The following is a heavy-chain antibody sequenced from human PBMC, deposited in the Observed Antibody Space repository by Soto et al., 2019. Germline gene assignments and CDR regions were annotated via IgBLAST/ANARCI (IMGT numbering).Heavy chain of an antibody. V-gene: IGHV3-48*04. J-gene: IGHJ3*02. Sequence: SGGSLRLSCAASGFTFSSYSVNWVRQAPGKGLEWVSYISSSSSTIYYADSVKGRFTISRDNAKNTLYLQMNSLRAEDTAVYYCGGSYYDAFDIWGQGTMVTVSS. D-gene: IGHD1-26*01. CDR3: GGSYYDAFDI. CDR1: GFTFSSYS. CDR2: ISSSSSTI.